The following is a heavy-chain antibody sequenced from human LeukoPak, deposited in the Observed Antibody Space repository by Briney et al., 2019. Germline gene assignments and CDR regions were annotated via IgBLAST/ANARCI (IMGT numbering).Heavy chain of an antibody. CDR3: ARDSPISGSLVGD. Sequence: SETLSLTGAVSGGSISSYYWSWIRQPPGKGLEWIGYIYYSGSTNYNPSLKSRVTISVDTSKNQFSLKLSSVTAADTAVYYCARDSPISGSLVGDWGQRTLVTVSS. CDR2: IYYSGST. CDR1: GGSISSYY. D-gene: IGHD3-10*01. V-gene: IGHV4-59*01. J-gene: IGHJ4*02.